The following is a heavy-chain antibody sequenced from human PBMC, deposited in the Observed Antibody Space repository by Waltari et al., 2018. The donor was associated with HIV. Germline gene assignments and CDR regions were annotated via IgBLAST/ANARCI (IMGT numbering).Heavy chain of an antibody. CDR1: GFIFRSYS. CDR2: ISRSGNTK. V-gene: IGHV3-48*02. J-gene: IGHJ4*02. CDR3: ARDPEWLVEGGDY. Sequence: EVQLVESGGGLVQPGGSLRLSCAASGFIFRSYSVNWVRQAPGKGLEWVSYISRSGNTKYYADSGKGRFTIFRDNAKNSLYLQMNSLRDEDTAVYYCARDPEWLVEGGDYWGQGTLVTVSS. D-gene: IGHD6-19*01.